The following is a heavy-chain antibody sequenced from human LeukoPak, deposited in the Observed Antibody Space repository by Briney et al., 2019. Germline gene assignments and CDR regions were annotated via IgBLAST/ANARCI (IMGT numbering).Heavy chain of an antibody. CDR3: ARGVWDYDFWSGYYLNAFDY. D-gene: IGHD3-3*01. J-gene: IGHJ4*02. CDR1: GFTFSSYG. Sequence: GGSLRLSCAASGFTFSSYGMHWVRQAPGKGLEWVSSISSSSSYIYYADSVKGRFTISRDNAKNSLYLQMNSLRAEDTAVYYCARGVWDYDFWSGYYLNAFDYWGQGTLVTVSS. V-gene: IGHV3-21*01. CDR2: ISSSSSYI.